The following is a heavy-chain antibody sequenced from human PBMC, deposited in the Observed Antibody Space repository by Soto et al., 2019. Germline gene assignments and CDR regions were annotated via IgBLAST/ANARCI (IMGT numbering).Heavy chain of an antibody. CDR2: ISGSGGST. V-gene: IGHV3-23*01. J-gene: IGHJ4*02. CDR1: VFTFDDYA. Sequence: GGSLRLSCAASVFTFDDYAMHWVRQAPGKGLEWVSGISGSGGSTYYADSVKGRFTISRDNSKNTLYLQMNNLRAEDTPLYYGVSGLCALLAYWGKGTLVTVSS. D-gene: IGHD2-21*01. CDR3: VSGLCALLAY.